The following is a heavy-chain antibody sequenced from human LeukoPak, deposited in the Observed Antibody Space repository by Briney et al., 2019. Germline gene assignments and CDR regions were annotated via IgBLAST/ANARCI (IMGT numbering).Heavy chain of an antibody. D-gene: IGHD6-19*01. Sequence: SETLSLTCTVSGGSMTTRNYYWGWIRQSPGKGLEWIGHKYYSGSTYYNPSLKGRVSISVDTTIYQFSLSFSSVTAADTAVYYCARHKYSSGWPPEGAFDIWGQGTMVTVSS. CDR2: KYYSGST. CDR3: ARHKYSSGWPPEGAFDI. CDR1: GGSMTTRNYY. J-gene: IGHJ3*02. V-gene: IGHV4-39*07.